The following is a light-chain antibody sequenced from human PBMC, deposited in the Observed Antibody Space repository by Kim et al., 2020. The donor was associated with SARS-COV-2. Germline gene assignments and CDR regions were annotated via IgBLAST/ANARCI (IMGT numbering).Light chain of an antibody. V-gene: IGKV1-39*01. CDR1: QRRGSY. CDR2: RAS. J-gene: IGKJ4*01. Sequence: QYASAGDRGTSTCRASQRRGSYVNWYQQKQGKAPSRRIDRASTLQSGVPSRFRGSGSGKDFNLTISSLQPEDWATYYCQQSYSKHTFGGGTKLEI. CDR3: QQSYSKHT.